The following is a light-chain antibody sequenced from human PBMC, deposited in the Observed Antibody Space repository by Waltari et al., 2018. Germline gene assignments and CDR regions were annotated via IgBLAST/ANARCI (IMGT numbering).Light chain of an antibody. Sequence: AIRITQSPSSLSASTGDRVTITCRASQGISSYLAWYQQKPGKAPKLLIYAASTLQSGVPSRFSGSGSVTDFTLTISCLQSEDFATYYCQQYYSYGYTFGQGTKLEIK. J-gene: IGKJ2*01. CDR1: QGISSY. CDR3: QQYYSYGYT. V-gene: IGKV1-8*01. CDR2: AAS.